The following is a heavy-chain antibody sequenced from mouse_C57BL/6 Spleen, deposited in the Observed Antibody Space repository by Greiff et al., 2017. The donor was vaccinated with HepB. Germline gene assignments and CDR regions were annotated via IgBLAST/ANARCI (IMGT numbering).Heavy chain of an antibody. J-gene: IGHJ3*01. V-gene: IGHV5-17*01. CDR2: ISSGSSTI. CDR1: GFTFSDYG. Sequence: EVQLKESGGGLVKPGGSLKLSCAASGFTFSDYGMHWVRQAPEKGLEWVAYISSGSSTIYYADTVKGRFTISRDNAKNTLFLQMTSLRSEDTAMYYCARCDGYSRFAYWGQGTLVTVSA. D-gene: IGHD2-3*01. CDR3: ARCDGYSRFAY.